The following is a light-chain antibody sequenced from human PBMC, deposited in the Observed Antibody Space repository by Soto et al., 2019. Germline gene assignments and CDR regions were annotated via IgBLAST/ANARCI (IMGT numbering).Light chain of an antibody. CDR2: SAS. Sequence: DIQLTQSPSSLSASVADRGTITCRASRTIVGDVNWYQHKPGQPPKLLIYSASTLHSGVPSRFIGSGAGTDFSLTITSLQPEDFATYYCQQSYSFPRTFGRGNKVEIK. CDR3: QQSYSFPRT. CDR1: RTIVGD. V-gene: IGKV1-39*01. J-gene: IGKJ4*02.